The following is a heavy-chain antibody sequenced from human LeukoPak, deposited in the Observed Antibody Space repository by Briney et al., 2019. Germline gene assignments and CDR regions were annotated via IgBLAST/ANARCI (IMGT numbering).Heavy chain of an antibody. CDR1: VCTFTIYY. D-gene: IGHD1-1*01. J-gene: IGHJ4*02. CDR2: INPRGGST. V-gene: IGHV1-46*01. Sequence: ASVKVSFKASVCTFTIYYIDWVRQAPGQGLEWMGVINPRGGSTRYAQKFQGRVTMTGDPSTRTVYMELSSLTSDDTAVYYCARGTTDDYWGQGTPVTVSS. CDR3: ARGTTDDY.